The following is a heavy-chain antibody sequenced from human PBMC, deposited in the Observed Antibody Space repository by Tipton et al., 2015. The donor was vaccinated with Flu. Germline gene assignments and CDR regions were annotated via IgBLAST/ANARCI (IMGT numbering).Heavy chain of an antibody. D-gene: IGHD5-12*01. CDR2: VRDTGGGT. V-gene: IGHV3-23*01. J-gene: IGHJ6*02. CDR3: AKGGYSDYGYYYYAMDV. Sequence: SLRLSCAASGFRLRSYAMSWVRQAPGKGLEWVSTVRDTGGGTYYADSVKGRFTSSRDDSKSAVLLQMNGLRVEDTAVYFCAKGGYSDYGYYYYAMDVWGQGTTVTVSS. CDR1: GFRLRSYA.